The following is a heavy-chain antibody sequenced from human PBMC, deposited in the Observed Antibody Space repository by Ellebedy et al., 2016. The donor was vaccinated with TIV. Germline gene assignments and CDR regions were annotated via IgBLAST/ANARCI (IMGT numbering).Heavy chain of an antibody. V-gene: IGHV3-33*06. J-gene: IGHJ4*02. Sequence: GESLKISCAASGFSFSTYGMHWVRQAPGQGLEWVAVIWYDGFNKDYADSVKGRFTISRDNSKNTLYLQMNSLRADDTAIYYCAKLSGVLSWYADYWGLGTLVTVSS. CDR3: AKLSGVLSWYADY. CDR2: IWYDGFNK. D-gene: IGHD6-13*01. CDR1: GFSFSTYG.